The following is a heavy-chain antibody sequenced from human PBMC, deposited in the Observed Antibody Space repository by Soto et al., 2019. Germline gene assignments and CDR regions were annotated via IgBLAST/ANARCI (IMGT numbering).Heavy chain of an antibody. CDR3: AKGGIALTCLDF. D-gene: IGHD6-13*01. CDR2: IIGGGDNT. V-gene: IGHV3-23*01. CDR1: GFPFTRYT. Sequence: GGSLRLSCAASGFPFTRYTMTWVRQAPGKGLEWVSSIIGGGDNTYYADSVRGRFTISRDISKNTLCLQMNSLRVEDTAVYYCAKGGIALTCLDFWGQGTLVTVSS. J-gene: IGHJ4*02.